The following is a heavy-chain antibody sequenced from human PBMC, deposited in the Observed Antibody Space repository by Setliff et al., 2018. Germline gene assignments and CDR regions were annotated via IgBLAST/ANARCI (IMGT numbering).Heavy chain of an antibody. Sequence: KPSETLSLTCSVSGGSISSSSYYWGWIRQPPGKGLEWIGSMYYSGSTYYNPSLKSRVTISVDTSKNQFSLKLSSVTAADTAVYYCARRGRGAGRRTDAFDIWGQGTMVTVSS. D-gene: IGHD3-16*01. V-gene: IGHV4-39*01. CDR1: GGSISSSSYY. J-gene: IGHJ3*02. CDR2: MYYSGST. CDR3: ARRGRGAGRRTDAFDI.